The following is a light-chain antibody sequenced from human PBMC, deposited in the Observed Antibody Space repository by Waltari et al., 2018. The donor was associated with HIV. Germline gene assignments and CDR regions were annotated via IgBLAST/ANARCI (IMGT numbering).Light chain of an antibody. CDR2: LNSDGSH. Sequence: QLVLTQSPSASASLGASVKLTCTLSSGHSSYAIAWHQQQPEKGPRYLMKLNSDGSHSKGDGIPDLFSGSSSGTERYLTISSLQSEDEADYYCQTWGTDILWVFGGGTKLTVL. V-gene: IGLV4-69*01. CDR1: SGHSSYA. J-gene: IGLJ3*02. CDR3: QTWGTDILWV.